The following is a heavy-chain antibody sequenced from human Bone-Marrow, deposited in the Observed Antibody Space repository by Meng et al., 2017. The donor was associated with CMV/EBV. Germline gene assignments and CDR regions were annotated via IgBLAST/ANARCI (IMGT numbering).Heavy chain of an antibody. J-gene: IGHJ6*02. V-gene: IGHV3-7*01. Sequence: GGSLRLSCAASGFTFSSYWMSWVRQAPGKGLEWVANIKQDGSEKYYVDSVKGRFTISRDNAKNSLYLQMNSLRAEDTAVYYCARDFRESYYDFWSGYYNYYYGMDGWGQGTTVTVSS. CDR3: ARDFRESYYDFWSGYYNYYYGMDG. CDR1: GFTFSSYW. CDR2: IKQDGSEK. D-gene: IGHD3-3*01.